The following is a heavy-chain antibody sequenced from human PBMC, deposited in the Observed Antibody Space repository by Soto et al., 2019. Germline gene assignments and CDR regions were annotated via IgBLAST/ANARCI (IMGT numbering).Heavy chain of an antibody. D-gene: IGHD1-1*01. CDR2: ISAHNGNT. Sequence: QVHLVQSGAEVKKPGASVKVSCKGSGYGFTTYGITWVRQAPGQGLEWMAWISAHNGNTNYAQELQGRVTVTRDTSTSTAYMELSSLRSDDTAVYYCARGRYGDYWGQGALVTVSS. CDR1: GYGFTTYG. V-gene: IGHV1-18*01. J-gene: IGHJ4*02. CDR3: ARGRYGDY.